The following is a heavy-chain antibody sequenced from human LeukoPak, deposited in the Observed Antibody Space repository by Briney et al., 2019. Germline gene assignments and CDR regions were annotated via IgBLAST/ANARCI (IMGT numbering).Heavy chain of an antibody. Sequence: GGSLRLSCAASGFTFSSYSMNWVRQAPGKGLEWVSYISSSSSTIYYADSVKGRFTISRDNAKHSLYMQMSSLRADDPAASSSARPPSRGRSGWSDWFDPWGHGPLVTVSS. V-gene: IGHV3-48*01. CDR1: GFTFSSYS. J-gene: IGHJ5*02. D-gene: IGHD6-13*01. CDR2: ISSSSSTI. CDR3: ARPPSRGRSGWSDWFDP.